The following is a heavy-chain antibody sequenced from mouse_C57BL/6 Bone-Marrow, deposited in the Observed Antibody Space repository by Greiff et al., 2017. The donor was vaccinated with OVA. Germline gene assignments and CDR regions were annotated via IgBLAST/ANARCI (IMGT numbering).Heavy chain of an antibody. CDR2: IYPRDGST. Sequence: VKLMESDAELVKPGASVKISCKVSGYTFTDHTIHWMKQRPEQGLEWIGYIYPRDGSTKYNEKFKGKATLTADKSSSTAYMQLNILTSEDSSVYFCARGDLLWLRRGLYWGQGTSVTVSS. CDR3: ARGDLLWLRRGLY. CDR1: GYTFTDHT. V-gene: IGHV1-78*01. J-gene: IGHJ4*01. D-gene: IGHD2-2*01.